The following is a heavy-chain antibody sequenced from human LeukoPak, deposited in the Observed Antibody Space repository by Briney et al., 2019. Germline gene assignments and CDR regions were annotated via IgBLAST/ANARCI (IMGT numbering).Heavy chain of an antibody. CDR1: GDIFNSYS. V-gene: IGHV1-69*05. J-gene: IGHJ6*03. CDR2: IIPMFGST. CDR3: ARVGRSRGALPNFYYYMDV. D-gene: IGHD1-26*01. Sequence: SVKVSCKASGDIFNSYSVSWVRQAPGQGLEWMGGIIPMFGSTNYAQKFEGRVTITTDQSTTTVYMGLTSLTSEDTAVYYCARVGRSRGALPNFYYYMDVWGKGTTVTVSS.